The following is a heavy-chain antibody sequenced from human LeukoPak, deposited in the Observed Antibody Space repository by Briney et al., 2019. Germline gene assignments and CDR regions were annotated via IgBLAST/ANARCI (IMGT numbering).Heavy chain of an antibody. D-gene: IGHD1-26*01. J-gene: IGHJ3*02. Sequence: GGSLSLSCAASGFSFSSYGMHWVRPAPGKGLEWVAVIWYDGSNKYYGDSVKGRFTISRDNSKNTMYLQMNSLRAEDTAVYYCARDRGSGTYLAASDIWGQGTMVTVSS. CDR1: GFSFSSYG. CDR3: ARDRGSGTYLAASDI. V-gene: IGHV3-33*01. CDR2: IWYDGSNK.